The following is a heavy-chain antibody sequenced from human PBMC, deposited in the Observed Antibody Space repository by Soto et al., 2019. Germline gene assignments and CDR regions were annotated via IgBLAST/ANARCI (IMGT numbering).Heavy chain of an antibody. V-gene: IGHV3-53*01. CDR2: LWSAGNT. Sequence: DVQLVESGGGLIQPGESLRLSCAAFGFTISGKKYVAWVRQAPGKGLEWVSVLWSAGNTYYADSVRGRFTISRDSSKNTLYLEMSSLRADDTAVYYCAREAPMDVWGQGTTVIVSS. CDR3: AREAPMDV. CDR1: GFTISGKKY. J-gene: IGHJ6*02.